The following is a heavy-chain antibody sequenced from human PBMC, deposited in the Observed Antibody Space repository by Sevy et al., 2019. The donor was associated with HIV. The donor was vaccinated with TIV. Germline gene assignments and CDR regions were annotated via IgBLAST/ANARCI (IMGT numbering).Heavy chain of an antibody. Sequence: GGSLRLSCAVSGFTFRNFWMSWVRQAPGKGLEWVANIRRDGSEKYYVDSVRGRFTISRDNAKNSLFLQLNSLRADDRAIYNCAKSYFGSGTSYGMDLWGRGTTVTVSS. V-gene: IGHV3-7*01. CDR3: AKSYFGSGTSYGMDL. CDR2: IRRDGSEK. CDR1: GFTFRNFW. D-gene: IGHD3-10*01. J-gene: IGHJ6*02.